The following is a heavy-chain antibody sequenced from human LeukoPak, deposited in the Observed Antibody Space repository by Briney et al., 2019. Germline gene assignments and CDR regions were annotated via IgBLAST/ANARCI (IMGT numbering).Heavy chain of an antibody. Sequence: SETLSLTCSVSGGSISSANYYWGWIRQPPGKGLEWIGSIYYSGSTYYNPSLKSRVTISVDTSKNQFSLKLSSVTAADTAVYYCARVTGYMIEDYFDYWGQGTLVTVSS. J-gene: IGHJ4*02. D-gene: IGHD3-22*01. CDR1: GGSISSANYY. V-gene: IGHV4-39*07. CDR2: IYYSGST. CDR3: ARVTGYMIEDYFDY.